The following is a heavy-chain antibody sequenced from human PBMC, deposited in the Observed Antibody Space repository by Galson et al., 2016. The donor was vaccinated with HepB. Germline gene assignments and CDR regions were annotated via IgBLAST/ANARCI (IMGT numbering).Heavy chain of an antibody. D-gene: IGHD4-17*01. Sequence: SVKVSCKASGYVFSTHGITWVRQAPGQGLEWLGWISAYNGHTKYAQKLQGRVTMTTDTSTNTAYMELRSLRSEDTAVYYCARGSPRAHTTVISGLWGQGTMVTVSS. V-gene: IGHV1-18*01. CDR2: ISAYNGHT. J-gene: IGHJ4*02. CDR1: GYVFSTHG. CDR3: ARGSPRAHTTVISGL.